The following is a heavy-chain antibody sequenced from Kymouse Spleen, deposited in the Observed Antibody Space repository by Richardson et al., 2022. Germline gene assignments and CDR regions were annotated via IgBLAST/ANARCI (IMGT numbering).Heavy chain of an antibody. CDR3: AKDYYDSSGYYYVDYYYGMDV. J-gene: IGHJ6*02. D-gene: IGHD3-22*01. CDR2: IYYSGST. V-gene: IGHV4-39*01. Sequence: QLQLQESGPGLVKPSETLSLTCTVSGGSISSSSYYWGWIRQPPGKGLEWIGSIYYSGSTYYNPSLKSRVTISVDTSKNQFSLKLSSVTAADTAVYYCAKDYYDSSGYYYVDYYYGMDVWGQGTTVTVSS. CDR1: GGSISSSSYY.